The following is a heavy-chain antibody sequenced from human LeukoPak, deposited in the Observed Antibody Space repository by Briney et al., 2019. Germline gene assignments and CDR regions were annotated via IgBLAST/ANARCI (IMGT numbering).Heavy chain of an antibody. Sequence: GGSLRLSCAASGFTFSSYWMSWVRQAPGKGLEWVANIKQDGSEKYYVDSVKGRFTISRDNAKNSLYLQMNSLRAEDTAVYYCARDKGYNLLSASDIWGQGTMVTVSS. CDR3: ARDKGYNLLSASDI. CDR1: GFTFSSYW. D-gene: IGHD5-24*01. CDR2: IKQDGSEK. V-gene: IGHV3-7*01. J-gene: IGHJ3*02.